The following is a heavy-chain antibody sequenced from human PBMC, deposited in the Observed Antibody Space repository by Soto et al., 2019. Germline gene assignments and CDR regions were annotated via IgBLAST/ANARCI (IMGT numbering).Heavy chain of an antibody. Sequence: DVQLVESGGGLVKPGGSLRLSCRTSGFTFSKAWMRWVRQAPGKGLEWVGRIRANADGGTVEYAAPVKGRFIISRDDSTNTLYLQMNRLDSEDTGVYYCTAAAARGVVLSGMDVWGQGTAVTVSS. J-gene: IGHJ6*02. CDR2: IRANADGGTV. V-gene: IGHV3-15*01. CDR3: TAAAARGVVLSGMDV. CDR1: GFTFSKAW. D-gene: IGHD3-10*01.